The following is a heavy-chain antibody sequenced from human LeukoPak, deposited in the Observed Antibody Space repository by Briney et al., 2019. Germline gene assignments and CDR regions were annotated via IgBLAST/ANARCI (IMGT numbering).Heavy chain of an antibody. Sequence: HTGGSLRLSCAASGFTFSSYWMHWVRQAPGKGLEWVAVISYDGSNKYYADSVKGRFTISRDNSKNTLYLQMNSLRAEDTAVYYCARDLLGGYSYGTLDYWGQGTLVTVSS. CDR2: ISYDGSNK. V-gene: IGHV3-30-3*01. J-gene: IGHJ4*02. CDR3: ARDLLGGYSYGTLDY. CDR1: GFTFSSYW. D-gene: IGHD5-18*01.